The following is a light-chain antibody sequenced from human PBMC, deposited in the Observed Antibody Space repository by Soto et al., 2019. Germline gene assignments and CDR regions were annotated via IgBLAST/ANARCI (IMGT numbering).Light chain of an antibody. CDR2: DAS. J-gene: IGKJ1*01. V-gene: IGKV1-5*01. CDR1: QSISSW. Sequence: IQMTQSPSTLSASVGDRVTITCRASQSISSWLAWYQQKPVKAPKLLIYDASSLQSGVPSRFSGSVSGTEFTLAISLLQPDDFATYYFYQYGSYFPTFGQGTKVEIK. CDR3: YQYGSYFPT.